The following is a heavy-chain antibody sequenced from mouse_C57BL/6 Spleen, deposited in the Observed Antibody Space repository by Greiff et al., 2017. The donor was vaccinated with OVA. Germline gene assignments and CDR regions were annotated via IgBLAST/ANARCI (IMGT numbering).Heavy chain of an antibody. CDR1: GYTFTSYG. Sequence: QVQLQQSGAELARPGASVKLSCKASGYTFTSYGISWVKQRTGQGLEWIGEIYPRSGNTYYNEKFKGKATLTADKSSSTAYMELRSLTSEDSAVYFCARWKTMYGSSRSYWGQGTLVTVSA. CDR3: ARWKTMYGSSRSY. D-gene: IGHD1-1*01. CDR2: IYPRSGNT. J-gene: IGHJ3*01. V-gene: IGHV1-81*01.